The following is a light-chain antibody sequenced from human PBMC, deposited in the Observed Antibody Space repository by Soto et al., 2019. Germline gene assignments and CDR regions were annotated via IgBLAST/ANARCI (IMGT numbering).Light chain of an antibody. CDR3: QQRDKWPPT. Sequence: EIVMTQSPATLSVSPGDTATLSCRASQSLGGNLAWYQQKPGQAPRLLIFRASSRATGVPARFRASGSGKEVTLTISGLQSVDFAVYYCQQRDKWPPTFGQGTKVDIK. CDR1: QSLGGN. J-gene: IGKJ1*01. V-gene: IGKV3-15*01. CDR2: RAS.